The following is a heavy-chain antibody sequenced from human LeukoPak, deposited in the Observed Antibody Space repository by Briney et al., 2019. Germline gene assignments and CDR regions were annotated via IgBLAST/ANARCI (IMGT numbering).Heavy chain of an antibody. CDR2: IYTSGST. CDR3: ARDRTDSSGYRIDN. D-gene: IGHD3-22*01. V-gene: IGHV4-4*07. J-gene: IGHJ4*02. Sequence: SETLSLTCTVSGGSISSYYWSWIRQPAGKGLEWIGSIYTSGSTNYNHSLRSRVTMSVDTSKNAFSLKRSSVTAADTAVYYCARDRTDSSGYRIDNWGQGALVTVSS. CDR1: GGSISSYY.